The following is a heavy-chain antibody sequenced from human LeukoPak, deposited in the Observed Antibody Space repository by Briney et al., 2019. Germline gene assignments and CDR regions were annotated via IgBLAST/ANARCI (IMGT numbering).Heavy chain of an antibody. J-gene: IGHJ3*02. CDR2: IVVGSGNT. D-gene: IGHD2-8*02. V-gene: IGHV1-58*01. Sequence: TSVKLSCKASGFTFTTSAVQWVRQARGQRLEWIGRIVVGSGNTDHAQKFQGRLTITRDISTSTAYMESSSLTSDDTAVYYCAAVPNANAWYWDDAFDIWGQGTMVTVSS. CDR3: AAVPNANAWYWDDAFDI. CDR1: GFTFTTSA.